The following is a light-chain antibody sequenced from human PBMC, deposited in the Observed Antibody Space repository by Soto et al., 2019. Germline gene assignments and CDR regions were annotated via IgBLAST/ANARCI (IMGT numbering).Light chain of an antibody. CDR1: QSVSSY. J-gene: IGKJ4*01. CDR2: GAS. CDR3: QQYNNWPLT. V-gene: IGKV3-15*01. Sequence: EIVLMQSPDILSLSPGERATLSCRASQSVSSYLAWYQQKPGQAPRLLIYGASTRATGIPARFSGSGSGTEFTLTISSLQSEDFAVYYCQQYNNWPLTFGGGTKVDIK.